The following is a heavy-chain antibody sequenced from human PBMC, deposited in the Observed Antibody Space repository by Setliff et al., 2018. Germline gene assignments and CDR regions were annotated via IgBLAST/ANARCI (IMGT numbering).Heavy chain of an antibody. V-gene: IGHV4-39*07. J-gene: IGHJ4*02. CDR1: GGSISTTDCY. Sequence: PSETLSLTCTVSGGSISTTDCYWGWIRQPPGKGLEWIGCVYYSGNTYYSPSLKSRVTMFVDTSKNQFSLMLYSVTAADTAIYYCARYDSSGYSENYYFDYWGQGTLVTVSS. CDR2: VYYSGNT. D-gene: IGHD3-22*01. CDR3: ARYDSSGYSENYYFDY.